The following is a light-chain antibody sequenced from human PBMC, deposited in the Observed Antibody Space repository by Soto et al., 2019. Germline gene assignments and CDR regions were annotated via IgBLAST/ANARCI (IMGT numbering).Light chain of an antibody. CDR3: QQYNDSFPYT. V-gene: IGKV1-5*03. CDR2: GAS. J-gene: IGKJ2*01. CDR1: QSISRW. Sequence: DIQLSQSPSTLSASVGDRVTITCRASQSISRWLAWYQQKPGTAPKLLIYGASTLESGVPSRFSGIRSGTEFTLTVSSLQPHDFATYYCQQYNDSFPYTFGQGTKLEIK.